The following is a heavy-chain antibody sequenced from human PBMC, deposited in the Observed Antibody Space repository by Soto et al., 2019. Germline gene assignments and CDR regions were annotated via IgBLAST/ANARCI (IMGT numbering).Heavy chain of an antibody. J-gene: IGHJ4*02. CDR3: GHRIQGSGSVMI. CDR2: IYWDDDK. V-gene: IGHV2-5*02. Sequence: QITLKESGPTLVKPTQTLTLTCTFSGLSLSTRGVGVGWIRQPPGKALEWLALIYWDDDKRYSPSLQSRLTITKDTTKKQVVLTMTNMDPVDTATYYCGHRIQGSGSVMIWGQGTMVTVSS. CDR1: GLSLSTRGVG. D-gene: IGHD3-10*01.